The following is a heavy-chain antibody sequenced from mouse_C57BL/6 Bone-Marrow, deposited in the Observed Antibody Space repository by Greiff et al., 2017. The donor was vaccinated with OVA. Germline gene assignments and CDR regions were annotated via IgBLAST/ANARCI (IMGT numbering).Heavy chain of an antibody. CDR3: NYYGSIPDWYFDV. Sequence: EVQLQESGTVLARPGASVKMSCKTSGYTFTSYWMHWVNQRPGQGLEWIGAIYPGHSDTSYNQKLTGKAQMTAVTSASTAYMELSIRTNEDSAVYYCNYYGSIPDWYFDVWGTGTTVTVSS. V-gene: IGHV1-5*01. CDR2: IYPGHSDT. J-gene: IGHJ1*03. CDR1: GYTFTSYW. D-gene: IGHD1-1*01.